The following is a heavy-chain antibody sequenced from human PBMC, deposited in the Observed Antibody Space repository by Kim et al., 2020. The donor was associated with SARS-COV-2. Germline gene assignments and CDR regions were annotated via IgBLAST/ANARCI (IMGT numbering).Heavy chain of an antibody. V-gene: IGHV1-3*01. CDR1: GYTFTNYP. Sequence: ASVKVSCKASGYTFTNYPMHWVRQAPGQRLEWMGWINAGNGNTKYSQKFQGRVTITRDTSASTAYMELSSLRSEDTAVYYCASQRSIGSGPGSVDYWGQGTLVTVSS. J-gene: IGHJ4*02. CDR3: ASQRSIGSGPGSVDY. D-gene: IGHD2-15*01. CDR2: INAGNGNT.